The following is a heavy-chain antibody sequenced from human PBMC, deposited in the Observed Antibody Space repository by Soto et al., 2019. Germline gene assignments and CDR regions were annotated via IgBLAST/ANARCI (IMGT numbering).Heavy chain of an antibody. J-gene: IGHJ2*01. CDR2: INWNSGDI. CDR1: GFTFDDFA. CDR3: VKDIGASGAYWYFDL. V-gene: IGHV3-9*01. D-gene: IGHD2-8*02. Sequence: EMQLVESGGGLVQPGRSLRLSCAASGFTFDDFAMHWVRQAPGKGLEWVSGINWNSGDIDYADSVRGRFTISRDNAKNALYLHMHRLRAEDAAFYYCVKDIGASGAYWYFDLWGRGTLVTVSS.